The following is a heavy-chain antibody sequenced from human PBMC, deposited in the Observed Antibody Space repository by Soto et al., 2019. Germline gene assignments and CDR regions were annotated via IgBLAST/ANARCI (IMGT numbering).Heavy chain of an antibody. CDR2: ISYDGSNK. V-gene: IGHV3-30*18. CDR3: SKGSDDYVWGSYRLCYYFDY. Sequence: QVQLVESGGGVVQPGRSLRLSCAASGFTFSSYGMHWVRQAPGKGLEWVAVISYDGSNKYYADSVKGRFTISRDNSKNTLYMQMNSLRAEDTAVYYCSKGSDDYVWGSYRLCYYFDYWGQGTLVTVSS. CDR1: GFTFSSYG. J-gene: IGHJ4*02. D-gene: IGHD3-16*02.